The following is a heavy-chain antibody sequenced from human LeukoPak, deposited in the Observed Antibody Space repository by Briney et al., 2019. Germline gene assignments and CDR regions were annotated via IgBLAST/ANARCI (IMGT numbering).Heavy chain of an antibody. CDR1: GYIFSDYY. D-gene: IGHD6-13*01. CDR3: ARGAEAETSPLDY. V-gene: IGHV1-2*02. Sequence: GASEKVSCKASGYIFSDYYMHWVRQAPGQGLEWLGWINPKTGAADYAQQFRGRITMTRDTSINTDYMEMKRVTSDDTAVYYCARGAEAETSPLDYWGQGTLVTVSS. J-gene: IGHJ4*02. CDR2: INPKTGAA.